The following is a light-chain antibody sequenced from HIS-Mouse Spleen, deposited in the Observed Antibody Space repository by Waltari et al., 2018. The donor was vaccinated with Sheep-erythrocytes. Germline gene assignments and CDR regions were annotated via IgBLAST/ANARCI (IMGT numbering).Light chain of an antibody. CDR3: CSYAGSYNHV. V-gene: IGLV2-11*01. Sequence: LTQPRSVSGSPGQSVTISCTGTSSDVGGYNYVSWYQQHPGKAPKLMIYDVSNRPSGVPDRLSGSKSGNTASLTISGLQAEDEADYYCCSYAGSYNHVFATGTKVTVL. CDR2: DVS. CDR1: SSDVGGYNY. J-gene: IGLJ1*01.